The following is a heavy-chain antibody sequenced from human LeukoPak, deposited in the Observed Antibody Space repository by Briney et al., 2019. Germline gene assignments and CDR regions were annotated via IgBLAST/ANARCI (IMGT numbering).Heavy chain of an antibody. V-gene: IGHV1-69*05. CDR2: IIPIFGTA. CDR1: GFTFTAYY. Sequence: SVKASCKASGFTFTAYYIHWVRQAPEQGLEWMGGIIPIFGTANYAQKFQGRVTITTDESTSTAYMELSSLRSEDTAVYYCARAGLIMVRGVVNNWFDPWGQGTLVTVSS. J-gene: IGHJ5*02. CDR3: ARAGLIMVRGVVNNWFDP. D-gene: IGHD3-10*01.